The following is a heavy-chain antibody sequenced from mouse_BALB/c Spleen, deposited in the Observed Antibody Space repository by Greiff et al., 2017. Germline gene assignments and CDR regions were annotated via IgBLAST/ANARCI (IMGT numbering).Heavy chain of an antibody. Sequence: EVMLVESGGGLVQPGGSLKLSCAASGFTFSSYTMSWVRQTPEKRLEWVAYISNGGGSTYYPDTVKGRFTISRDNAKNTLYLQMSSLKSEDTAMYYCARHTAARATSFAYWGQGTLVTVSA. J-gene: IGHJ3*01. CDR2: ISNGGGST. V-gene: IGHV5-12-2*01. CDR3: ARHTAARATSFAY. CDR1: GFTFSSYT. D-gene: IGHD3-1*01.